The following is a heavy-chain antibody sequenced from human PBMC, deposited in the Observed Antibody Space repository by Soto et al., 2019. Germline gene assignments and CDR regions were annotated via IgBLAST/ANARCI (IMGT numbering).Heavy chain of an antibody. CDR3: ARDIQLWYFDH. Sequence: QVQLQESGPGLVKPSQTLSLTCTVSGGSISSGDYSWGWIRQPPGKGLEWIGNIYYSGSTYYNPSLKSRVTILADTSKNQFSLKMNSVTAADTAVYYCARDIQLWYFDHWGQGTLVTVSS. J-gene: IGHJ4*02. D-gene: IGHD5-18*01. CDR2: IYYSGST. CDR1: GGSISSGDYS. V-gene: IGHV4-30-4*01.